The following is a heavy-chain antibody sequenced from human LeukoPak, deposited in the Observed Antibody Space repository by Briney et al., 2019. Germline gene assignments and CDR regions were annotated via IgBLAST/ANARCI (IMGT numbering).Heavy chain of an antibody. V-gene: IGHV4-39*07. D-gene: IGHD6-13*01. J-gene: IGHJ4*02. CDR3: ARTVIAAAGSYYFDY. CDR2: IYYSGST. CDR1: GGSISSSSYY. Sequence: SETLSLTCTVSGGSISSSSYYWGWIRQPPGKGLEWIGSIYYSGSTYYNPSLKSRVTISVDTSKNQFSLKLSSVTAADTAVYYCARTVIAAAGSYYFDYWGQGTLVTVSS.